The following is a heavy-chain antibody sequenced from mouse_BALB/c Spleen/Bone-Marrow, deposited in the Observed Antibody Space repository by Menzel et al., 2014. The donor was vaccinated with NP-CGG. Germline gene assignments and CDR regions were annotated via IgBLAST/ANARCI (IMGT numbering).Heavy chain of an antibody. D-gene: IGHD1-1*01. CDR3: TRGGNFITTVLVDFYY. CDR1: GYTFTDYE. CDR2: IDPETGGT. Sequence: VKLVESGAELVRPGASVTLSCKASGYTFTDYEMHWVKQTPVHGLEWIGAIDPETGGTAYNQKFKGKATLTADKSSXTPYINLLSLTSYDSSVYYCTRGGNFITTVLVDFYYWGQRTTLTVSS. V-gene: IGHV1-15*01. J-gene: IGHJ2*01.